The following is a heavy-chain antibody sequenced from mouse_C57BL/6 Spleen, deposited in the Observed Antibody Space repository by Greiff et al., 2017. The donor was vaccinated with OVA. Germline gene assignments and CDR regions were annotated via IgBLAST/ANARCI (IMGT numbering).Heavy chain of an antibody. CDR2: IYPRSGNT. J-gene: IGHJ1*03. D-gene: IGHD1-1*01. V-gene: IGHV1-81*01. CDR3: ARIGTTVVATGYFDV. Sequence: VQLQQSGAELARPGASVKLSCKASGYTFTSYGISWVKQRTGQGLEWIGEIYPRSGNTYYNEQFKGKATLTADKSSSTAYMELRSLTSEDSAVYFCARIGTTVVATGYFDVWGTGTTVTVSS. CDR1: GYTFTSYG.